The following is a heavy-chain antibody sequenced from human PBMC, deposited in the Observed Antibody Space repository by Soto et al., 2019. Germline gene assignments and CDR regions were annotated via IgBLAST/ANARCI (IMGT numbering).Heavy chain of an antibody. CDR1: GFTFSSYA. J-gene: IGHJ6*03. CDR2: ISGSGGST. Sequence: GGSLRLSCAASGFTFSSYAMSWVRQAPGKGLEWVSAISGSGGSTYYADSVKGRFTISRDNAKNSLYLQMNSLRAEDTAVYYCASLDTAMVTVFYYYMDVWGKGTTVTVSS. D-gene: IGHD5-18*01. V-gene: IGHV3-23*01. CDR3: ASLDTAMVTVFYYYMDV.